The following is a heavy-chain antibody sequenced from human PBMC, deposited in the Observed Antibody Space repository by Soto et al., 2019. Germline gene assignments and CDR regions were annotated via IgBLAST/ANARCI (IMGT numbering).Heavy chain of an antibody. CDR2: MNPNSGNT. J-gene: IGHJ4*02. V-gene: IGHV1-8*01. CDR1: GSTFTSYA. Sequence: QLQLVQSGAEVKKPGASVKVSCKASGSTFTSYASNGVRQATGQGREGMGWMNPNSGNTGNAQKYKGRVTMTRNTSISTAYMELSSLRSEDTAVYYCARCRADYLDDWGQGTLVTVSS. CDR3: ARCRADYLDD.